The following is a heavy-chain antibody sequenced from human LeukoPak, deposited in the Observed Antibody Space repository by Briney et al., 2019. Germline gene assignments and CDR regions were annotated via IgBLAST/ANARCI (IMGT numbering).Heavy chain of an antibody. CDR1: GFTFNSYA. Sequence: GGSLRLSCAASGFTFNSYAMSWVRQAPGKGLEWVSALSGSGDRTFYVDSVKGRFTVSRDNSKDTLYLQMDSLRVDDTALYYCARGGTNYYYMDVWGNGTTVTVSS. V-gene: IGHV3-23*01. CDR2: LSGSGDRT. J-gene: IGHJ6*03. CDR3: ARGGTNYYYMDV.